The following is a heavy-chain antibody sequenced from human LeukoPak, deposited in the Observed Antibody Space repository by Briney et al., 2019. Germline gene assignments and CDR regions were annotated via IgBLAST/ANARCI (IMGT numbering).Heavy chain of an antibody. V-gene: IGHV3-23*01. CDR2: ISGSGGST. Sequence: GGSLRLSCAASGFTFSSYAMSWVRQAPGKGLEWVSAISGSGGSTYYADSVKGRFTISRDNSKNTMYLQMNSLRAEDTGVYYCAKDPITMIVVVIPYYFDYWGQGTLVTVSS. CDR1: GFTFSSYA. CDR3: AKDPITMIVVVIPYYFDY. D-gene: IGHD3-22*01. J-gene: IGHJ4*02.